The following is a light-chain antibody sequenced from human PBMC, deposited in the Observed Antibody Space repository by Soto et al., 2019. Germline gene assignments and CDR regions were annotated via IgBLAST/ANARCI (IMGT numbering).Light chain of an antibody. J-gene: IGLJ1*01. V-gene: IGLV2-8*01. CDR2: EVS. Sequence: QSVLTQPPSASGSLGQSVTISCTGTSSDVGGYNYVSWYQQHPGKAPKLMIYEVSKRPSGVPDRFSGSKSGNTASLTVSGLQAEDEADYYCSSYAGSNNLGVFGNGTKLTVL. CDR3: SSYAGSNNLGV. CDR1: SSDVGGYNY.